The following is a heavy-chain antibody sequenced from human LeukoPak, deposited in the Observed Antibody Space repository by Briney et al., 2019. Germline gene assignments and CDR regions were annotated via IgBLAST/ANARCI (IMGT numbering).Heavy chain of an antibody. Sequence: SETLSLTCTVSGGSISSYYWSWIRQPPGKGLEWVGYIYYSGSTNYNPPLKSRVTISVDTSKNQFSLKLSSVTAADTAVYYCAREGIAAADYAFDIWGQGTMVTVSS. CDR2: IYYSGST. CDR1: GGSISSYY. CDR3: AREGIAAADYAFDI. V-gene: IGHV4-59*01. J-gene: IGHJ3*02. D-gene: IGHD6-13*01.